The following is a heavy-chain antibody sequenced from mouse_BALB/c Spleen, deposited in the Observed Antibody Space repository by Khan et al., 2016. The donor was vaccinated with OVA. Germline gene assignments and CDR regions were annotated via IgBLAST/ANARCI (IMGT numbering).Heavy chain of an antibody. Sequence: EVELVESGGDLVKPGGSLKLSCAASGFTFSTYAMSWVRQTPDKRLEWVATINTGGDYIYYPDSVKGRFTISSDNANNTLYLQMSRLRSEDTAMYYCARHNDGTFAYWGQGTLVTVSA. V-gene: IGHV5-6*01. D-gene: IGHD1-1*01. CDR2: INTGGDYI. CDR3: ARHNDGTFAY. CDR1: GFTFSTYA. J-gene: IGHJ3*01.